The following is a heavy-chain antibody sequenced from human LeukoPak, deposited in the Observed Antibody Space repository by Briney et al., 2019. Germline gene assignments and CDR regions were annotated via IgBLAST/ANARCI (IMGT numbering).Heavy chain of an antibody. J-gene: IGHJ4*02. V-gene: IGHV4-39*01. D-gene: IGHD2/OR15-2a*01. CDR2: IYHSGST. Sequence: SETLSLTCTVSGGSISSSSYYWGWIRQPPGKGLEWIASIYHSGSTYYNPSIKSRVTISVDRSKNQFSLKLSSVTAADTAVYYCARHSREDKNSLDYWGQGTLVTVSS. CDR3: ARHSREDKNSLDY. CDR1: GGSISSSSYY.